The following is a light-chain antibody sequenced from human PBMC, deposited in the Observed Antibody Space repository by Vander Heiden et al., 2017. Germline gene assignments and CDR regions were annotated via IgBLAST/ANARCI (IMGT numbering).Light chain of an antibody. CDR2: AAS. CDR1: QSISSY. V-gene: IGKV1-39*01. J-gene: IGKJ5*01. Sequence: DIQMTQSPSSLSASVGDRVTITCRTSQSISSYLNWYQQKPGKAPKLLIYAASSLQSGVPSRFSRSGSGTDFTLTIRSLQPEDFTTYYSLRCYSTSITFGQGTRLEI. CDR3: LRCYSTSIT.